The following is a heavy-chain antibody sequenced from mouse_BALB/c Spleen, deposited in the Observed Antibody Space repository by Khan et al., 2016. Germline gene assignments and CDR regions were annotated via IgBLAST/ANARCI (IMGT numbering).Heavy chain of an antibody. D-gene: IGHD1-1*01. Sequence: VQLKESGPSLVKPSQTLSLTCSVTGDSITSGYWNWIRKFPGNKLEYMGYISYSGSTYYNPSLKSRISITRDTSKNQYYLQLNSVTTEDTATFSCACYDVSSYERAFSYWGQGTSVTVSS. CDR1: GDSITSGY. CDR3: ACYDVSSYERAFSY. V-gene: IGHV3-8*02. CDR2: ISYSGST. J-gene: IGHJ4*01.